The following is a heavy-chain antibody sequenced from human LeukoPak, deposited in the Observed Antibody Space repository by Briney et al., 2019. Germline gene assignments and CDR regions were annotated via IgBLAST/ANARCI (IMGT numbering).Heavy chain of an antibody. Sequence: GGSLRLSCAASGFTFSSYAMSWVRQAPGKGLEWVSAISGSGGSTYYADSVTGRFTISRDNSKNTLYLQMNSLRAEDTAVYYCAKDLSYDSSGYYFDYWGRGTLVTVSS. V-gene: IGHV3-23*01. D-gene: IGHD3-22*01. CDR2: ISGSGGST. CDR1: GFTFSSYA. J-gene: IGHJ4*02. CDR3: AKDLSYDSSGYYFDY.